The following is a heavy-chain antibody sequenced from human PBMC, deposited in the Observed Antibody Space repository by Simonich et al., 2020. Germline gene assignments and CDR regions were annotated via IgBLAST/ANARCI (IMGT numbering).Heavy chain of an antibody. V-gene: IGHV1-18*01. CDR1: GYTFTSYG. J-gene: IGHJ4*02. D-gene: IGHD2-15*01. CDR3: ARASRGTWWYYYFDY. CDR2: ISAYNGNT. Sequence: QVQLVQSGAEVKKPGASVKVSCKASGYTFTSYGISWVRQAPGQGLEWMGRISAYNGNTNYAHKLQGRVTMTTDTSTSTAYMELRSLRSDDTAVYYWARASRGTWWYYYFDYWGQGTLVTVSS.